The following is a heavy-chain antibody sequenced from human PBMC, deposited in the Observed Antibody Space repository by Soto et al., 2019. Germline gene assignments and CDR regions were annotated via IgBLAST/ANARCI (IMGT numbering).Heavy chain of an antibody. D-gene: IGHD6-6*01. J-gene: IGHJ4*02. CDR1: GYAFTAYF. Sequence: GASVKVSCKTSGYAFTAYFMHWVRQAPGQGLEWMGWINPSTGGTYYAQKFQGRVTMTRDTSISTAFLDLRRLRSDDTAVYFCARSLSTIAARPDSWGQGTLVTVSS. V-gene: IGHV1-2*02. CDR2: INPSTGGT. CDR3: ARSLSTIAARPDS.